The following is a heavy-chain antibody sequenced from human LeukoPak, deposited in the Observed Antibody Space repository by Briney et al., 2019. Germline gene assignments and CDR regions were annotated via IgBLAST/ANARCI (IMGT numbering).Heavy chain of an antibody. CDR2: IYYSGST. V-gene: IGHV4-39*07. CDR3: AREVNGFASGFFDP. J-gene: IGHJ5*02. D-gene: IGHD3-10*01. CDR1: GFTFSSYG. Sequence: GSLRLSCAASGFTFSSYGMSWVRQPPGKGLEWIGSIYYSGSTYYNPSLKSRVTISVDTSKNQFSLKLSSVTAADTAVYYCAREVNGFASGFFDPWGQGTLVTVSS.